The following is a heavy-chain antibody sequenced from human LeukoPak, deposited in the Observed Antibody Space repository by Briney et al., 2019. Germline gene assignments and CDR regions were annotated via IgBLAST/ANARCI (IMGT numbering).Heavy chain of an antibody. V-gene: IGHV4-39*01. Sequence: PSETLPLTCTVSGGSISSSSDYWGWFRQPPGKGLEWIGSVRYSGKTYYTPSLKSRVTMSVDTSRSQFSLKLSSVTAADTAVYFCARHYYDSSGSRRDYYFDYWGPGTLVTVSS. J-gene: IGHJ4*02. D-gene: IGHD3-22*01. CDR2: VRYSGKT. CDR3: ARHYYDSSGSRRDYYFDY. CDR1: GGSISSSSDY.